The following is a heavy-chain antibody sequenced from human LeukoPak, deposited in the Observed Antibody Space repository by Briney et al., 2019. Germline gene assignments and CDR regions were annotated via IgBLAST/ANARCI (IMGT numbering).Heavy chain of an antibody. CDR3: ARDGYTAMVTRGAFDI. CDR1: GFTFSSYE. V-gene: IGHV3-48*03. CDR2: ISSSGSTI. Sequence: GSLRLSCAASGFTFSSYEMNWVRQAPGKGLEWVSYISSSGSTIYYADSVKGRFTISRDNAKNSLYLQMNSLRAEDTAVYYCARDGYTAMVTRGAFDIWGKGTMVTVSS. D-gene: IGHD5-18*01. J-gene: IGHJ3*02.